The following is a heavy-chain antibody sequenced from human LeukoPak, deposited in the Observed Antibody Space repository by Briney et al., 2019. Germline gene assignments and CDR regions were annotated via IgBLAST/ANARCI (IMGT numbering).Heavy chain of an antibody. V-gene: IGHV3-53*01. CDR3: ARVKLTVATNYFDY. CDR1: GFTVSGNY. D-gene: IGHD5-12*01. CDR2: IYSGGST. J-gene: IGHJ4*02. Sequence: TGGSLRLSCAASGFTVSGNYMSWVRQPPGKGLEWVSLIYSGGSTFYADSVKGRFTVSRDNSKNTLYLHLNSLRADDTAVYYCARVKLTVATNYFDYWGQGTLVTVS.